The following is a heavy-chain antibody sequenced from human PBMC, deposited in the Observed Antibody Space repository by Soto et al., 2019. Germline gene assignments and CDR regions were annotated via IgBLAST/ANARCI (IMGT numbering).Heavy chain of an antibody. CDR1: GYDFTAYD. J-gene: IGHJ6*02. V-gene: IGHV1-8*02. Sequence: QVQLVQSGAEVKQSGASVKVSCKASGYDFTAYDINWVRQASGQGLEWMGWMNPINGATGSARRFQRRVSITRNTAKGTAYLELTSLRSDDSAVYYCGRGPSPRAPAGGTPYYYAMDVWGQGTTVTVSS. CDR2: MNPINGAT. CDR3: GRGPSPRAPAGGTPYYYAMDV. D-gene: IGHD6-13*01.